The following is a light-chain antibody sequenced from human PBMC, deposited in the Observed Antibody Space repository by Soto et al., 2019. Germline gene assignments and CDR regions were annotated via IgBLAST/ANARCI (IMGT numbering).Light chain of an antibody. CDR1: QSVSRN. CDR3: QQYDDWPLT. V-gene: IGKV3-15*01. Sequence: EIVMTQSPATLSVSPGERATLSCGASQSVSRNLAWYQQKPGQAPKLLLYNPSTRATGIPARFSGSGSGTEFTLTISSLQSEDFAIYYCQQYDDWPLTFGGGTKVEIK. CDR2: NPS. J-gene: IGKJ4*01.